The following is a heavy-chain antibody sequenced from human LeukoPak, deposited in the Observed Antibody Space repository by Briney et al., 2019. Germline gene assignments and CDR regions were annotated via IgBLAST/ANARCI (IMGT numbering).Heavy chain of an antibody. CDR2: IKPSGVGT. V-gene: IGHV1-46*01. J-gene: IGHJ4*02. CDR3: VREYPGGSFDY. Sequence: ASVKVSCKASGYTFTSYYMHWIRQAPGQGLEWMGIIKPSGVGTGYAQKFQGRVTMTSDASTSTVYMDLSSLRSEDTAVYYCVREYPGGSFDYWGQGTLVTVSS. D-gene: IGHD5-12*01. CDR1: GYTFTSYY.